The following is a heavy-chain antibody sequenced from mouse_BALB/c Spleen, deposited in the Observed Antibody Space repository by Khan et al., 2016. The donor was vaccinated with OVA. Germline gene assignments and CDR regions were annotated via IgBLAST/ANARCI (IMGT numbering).Heavy chain of an antibody. Sequence: VKLLESGPGLVAPSQSLSITCTVSGFSLTSHGVHWVRQPPGKSLEWLGVIWAGGSTNYNSALMSRLSISKDSSKSQVFLKMNSLQTDDTAMYYCARNREPDYFDYWGQGTTLTVSS. J-gene: IGHJ2*01. CDR1: GFSLTSHG. CDR3: ARNREPDYFDY. CDR2: IWAGGST. V-gene: IGHV2-9*02.